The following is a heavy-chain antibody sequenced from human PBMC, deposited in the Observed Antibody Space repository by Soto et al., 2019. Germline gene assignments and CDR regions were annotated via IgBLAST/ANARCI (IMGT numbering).Heavy chain of an antibody. V-gene: IGHV1-46*01. Sequence: QVQLVQSGAEVKKPGASVKVSCKASGYIFTNHYIHWVRQAPGQGLEWMGIINPSGGSTNYLQKFKGRTTMTRNTSTSTVYMALSSLRSEDTAVYFCATAYYYDSSGFYYDCWGQGTLGTVSS. CDR3: ATAYYYDSSGFYYDC. CDR2: INPSGGST. D-gene: IGHD3-22*01. CDR1: GYIFTNHY. J-gene: IGHJ4*02.